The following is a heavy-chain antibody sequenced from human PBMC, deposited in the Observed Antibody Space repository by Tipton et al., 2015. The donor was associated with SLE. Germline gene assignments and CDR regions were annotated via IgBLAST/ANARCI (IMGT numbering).Heavy chain of an antibody. CDR2: IHSSGGT. D-gene: IGHD3-16*01. J-gene: IGHJ4*02. V-gene: IGHV4-39*07. CDR1: GDSIGSGSYY. CDR3: LQGSYSLGYFAH. Sequence: TLSLTCTVSGDSIGSGSYYWGCIRQPPGKGLEWIGSIHSSGGTYYNPSLQSRATTSKTTSKNHFSLKLTSMTAADTAGYARLQGSYSLGYFAHRGQGTLVGVSS.